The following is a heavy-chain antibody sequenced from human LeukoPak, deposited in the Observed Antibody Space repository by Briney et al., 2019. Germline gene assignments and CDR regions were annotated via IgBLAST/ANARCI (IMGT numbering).Heavy chain of an antibody. D-gene: IGHD2-15*01. CDR1: GFTFSASW. CDR2: IKQDGSEK. Sequence: PGGSLRLSCAASGFTFSASWMTWLRQAPGKGLEWVANIKQDGSEKYYVDSVKGRFTISRDNAKNSLYLQMNSLRAEDTAVYYCANSVDCSGGSCYGAHDAFDIWGQGTMVTVSS. J-gene: IGHJ3*02. V-gene: IGHV3-7*01. CDR3: ANSVDCSGGSCYGAHDAFDI.